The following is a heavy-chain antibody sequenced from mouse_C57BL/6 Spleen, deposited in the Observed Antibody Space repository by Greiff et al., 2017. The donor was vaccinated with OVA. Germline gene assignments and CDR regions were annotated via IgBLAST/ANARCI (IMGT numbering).Heavy chain of an antibody. CDR1: GFSLTSYG. V-gene: IGHV2-2*01. Sequence: QVQLKESGPGLVQPSQTLTITCTASGFSLTSYGVHWVRQSPGKGLEWLGVIWSGGSTDYNAAIISRLSIIKDNSKSQVFYKMIRLQADDTAIYSCARNQGGNYDYWGQGTTLTVSS. D-gene: IGHD2-1*01. CDR2: IWSGGST. CDR3: ARNQGGNYDY. J-gene: IGHJ2*01.